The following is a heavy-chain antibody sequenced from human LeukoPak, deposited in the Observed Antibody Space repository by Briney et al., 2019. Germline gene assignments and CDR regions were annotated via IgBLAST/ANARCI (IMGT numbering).Heavy chain of an antibody. Sequence: GGSLRLSCAASGFTFSSYSMNWVRQAPGKGLEWVSSISSSSSYIYYADSVKGRFTISRDNAKNSLYLQMNSLRAEDTAVYYCARGAYCGGDCPLPNSLYWGQGTPVTVSS. CDR2: ISSSSSYI. D-gene: IGHD2-21*01. V-gene: IGHV3-21*01. CDR3: ARGAYCGGDCPLPNSLY. J-gene: IGHJ4*02. CDR1: GFTFSSYS.